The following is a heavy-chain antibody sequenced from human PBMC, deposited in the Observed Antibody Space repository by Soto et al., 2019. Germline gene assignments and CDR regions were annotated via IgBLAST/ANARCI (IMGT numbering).Heavy chain of an antibody. Sequence: QVQLVQSGAEVKKPGASVMVSCKASGYTFTSYGISWVRQAPGQGLEWMGWISAYNGNTNYAQKLQGRVTMTTDTSTSTAYMELRSLRSDDTAVYYCARDLGTVPAARGDAFDIWGQGTMVTVSS. CDR1: GYTFTSYG. V-gene: IGHV1-18*04. CDR3: ARDLGTVPAARGDAFDI. J-gene: IGHJ3*02. CDR2: ISAYNGNT. D-gene: IGHD2-2*01.